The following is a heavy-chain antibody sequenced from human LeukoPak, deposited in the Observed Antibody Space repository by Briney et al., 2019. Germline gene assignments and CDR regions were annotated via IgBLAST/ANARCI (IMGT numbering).Heavy chain of an antibody. V-gene: IGHV3-15*01. J-gene: IGHJ1*01. CDR2: IKTKTDGGTT. Sequence: GGSLRLSCAASGFTFSDAWMNWVRQAPGKGLEWVGRIKTKTDGGTTDYAAPVKGRFSISRDDSKNTLYLQMNSLRAEDTAVYYCAKDPGLWVTTEFEYFQHWGQGTLVTVSS. CDR1: GFTFSDAW. D-gene: IGHD4-17*01. CDR3: AKDPGLWVTTEFEYFQH.